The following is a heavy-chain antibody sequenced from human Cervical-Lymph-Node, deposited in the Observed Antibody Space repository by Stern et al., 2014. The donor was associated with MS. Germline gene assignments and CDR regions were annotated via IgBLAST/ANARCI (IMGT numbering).Heavy chain of an antibody. V-gene: IGHV1-2*06. CDR2: INPNSGDA. D-gene: IGHD2-15*01. CDR1: GYTFTAYY. CDR3: ARDSVVEDLDS. J-gene: IGHJ4*02. Sequence: VQLEESGPEVKKPGASVKVSCKTSGYTFTAYYIHWVRQAPGQGLEWLGRINPNSGDAKYVHKFQGRVTMTRDASISTTYLELDSLTSDDTAVYYCARDSVVEDLDSWGQGTLVTVSS.